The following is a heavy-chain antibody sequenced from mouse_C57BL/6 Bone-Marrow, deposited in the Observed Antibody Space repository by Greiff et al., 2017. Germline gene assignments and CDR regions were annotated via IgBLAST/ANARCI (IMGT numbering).Heavy chain of an antibody. D-gene: IGHD3-2*02. Sequence: QVQLKPSDAELVKPGASVTISCKFSGYTFTDHTIHWMKPRPEQGLELIGYIYPRDGSTKYNEQFKGKATLTAGNSSSTAYMQLNSLTSEDSAVYFCARRRDRQLRLRYAYWGQWTLVTVSA. J-gene: IGHJ3*01. CDR3: ARRRDRQLRLRYAY. V-gene: IGHV1-78*01. CDR1: GYTFTDHT. CDR2: IYPRDGST.